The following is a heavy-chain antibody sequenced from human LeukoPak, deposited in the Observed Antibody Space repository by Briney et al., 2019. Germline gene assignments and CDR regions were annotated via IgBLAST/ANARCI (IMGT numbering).Heavy chain of an antibody. CDR2: ISSSSSYI. D-gene: IGHD3-10*01. J-gene: IGHJ3*02. Sequence: GGSLRLSCAASGFTFSSYSMIWVRQAPGKGLEWVSSISSSSSYIYYADSVKGRFTISRDNAKNSLYLQMNSLRAEDTAVYYCARDRRDSGSRYKRAFDIWGQGTMVTVSS. CDR3: ARDRRDSGSRYKRAFDI. CDR1: GFTFSSYS. V-gene: IGHV3-21*01.